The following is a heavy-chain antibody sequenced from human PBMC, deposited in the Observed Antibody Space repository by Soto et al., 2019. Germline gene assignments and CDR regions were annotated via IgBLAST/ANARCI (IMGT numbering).Heavy chain of an antibody. J-gene: IGHJ4*02. V-gene: IGHV3-15*07. D-gene: IGHD5-18*01. Sequence: EVQLVESGGDLVKPGGSLRLSCAASGFTFSYTWMNWVRQAPGKGLEWVGVIKNKNAGWTTAYVAPVSGRFPISRDDSRHMVYLQRDSLKSDDTAVYYCNAGYGGTAWDGYWGQGTLVTGSS. CDR3: NAGYGGTAWDGY. CDR2: IKNKNAGWTT. CDR1: GFTFSYTW.